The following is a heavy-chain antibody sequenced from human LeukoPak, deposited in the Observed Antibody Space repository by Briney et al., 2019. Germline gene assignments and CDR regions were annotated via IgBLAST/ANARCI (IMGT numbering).Heavy chain of an antibody. J-gene: IGHJ4*02. CDR2: MNPNSGNT. Sequence: ASVKVSCKASGYTFTSYDINWVRQATGQGLEWMGWMNPNSGNTGYAQKFQGRVTMTEDTSTDTAYMELSSLRSEDTAAYYCATDLQPYYFDYWGQGTLVTVSS. D-gene: IGHD2-2*01. CDR1: GYTFTSYD. CDR3: ATDLQPYYFDY. V-gene: IGHV1-8*01.